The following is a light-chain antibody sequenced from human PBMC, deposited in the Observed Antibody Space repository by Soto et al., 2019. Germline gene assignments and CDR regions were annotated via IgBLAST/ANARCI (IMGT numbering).Light chain of an antibody. J-gene: IGKJ1*01. V-gene: IGKV3-15*01. CDR1: QSVSSN. Sequence: EIVMTQSPATLSVSPGERATLSCRASQSVSSNLAWYQQKPGQAPRLLIYGASTRATGIPARFSGSGSGTDFTLTISSLEPEDFAVYYCQQYNKWPPWTFGQGTKV. CDR2: GAS. CDR3: QQYNKWPPWT.